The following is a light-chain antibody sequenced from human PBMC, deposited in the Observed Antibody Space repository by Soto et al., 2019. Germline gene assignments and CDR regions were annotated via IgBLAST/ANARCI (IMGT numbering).Light chain of an antibody. V-gene: IGLV4-60*03. J-gene: IGLJ3*02. CDR2: LEGSRNS. CDR1: NGHSNYI. CDR3: ETGDIDAHWV. Sequence: QTVLTQSSSASASLGSSVKITCTLSNGHSNYIIAWHQQQPGKAPRNLMKLEGSRNSNKGSGVPARFSGSSSGSDRYLTIAIHHSEDDAYYYSETGDIDAHWVFGGGTKLTVL.